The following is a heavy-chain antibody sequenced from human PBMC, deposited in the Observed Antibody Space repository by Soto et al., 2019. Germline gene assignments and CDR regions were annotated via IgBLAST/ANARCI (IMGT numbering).Heavy chain of an antibody. J-gene: IGHJ4*02. Sequence: SEALSLTCTVSGGSFKSGSYSWSWIRHPPGKGLEWIGYVYHTGITSYNPSLKSRVSISMDTSKNQFSLNLDSVTAADTAVYFCARDFAYFDSWGRGTLVTVSS. V-gene: IGHV4-61*01. D-gene: IGHD3-3*01. CDR3: ARDFAYFDS. CDR1: GGSFKSGSYS. CDR2: VYHTGIT.